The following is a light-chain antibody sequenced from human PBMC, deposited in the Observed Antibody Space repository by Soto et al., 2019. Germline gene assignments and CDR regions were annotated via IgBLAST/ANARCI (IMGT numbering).Light chain of an antibody. CDR3: MQGTDWPYT. V-gene: IGKV2-30*01. Sequence: DIVMTQSPLSLPVTLGQPASISCRSSQSPVTTDGNTYLNWFQQRPGQSPRRLIYKVSIRDSGVPDRFSGSGSGTEFTLKISRVEVEDVWVYFCMQGTDWPYTFGQGNKLEI. CDR2: KVS. CDR1: QSPVTTDGNTY. J-gene: IGKJ2*01.